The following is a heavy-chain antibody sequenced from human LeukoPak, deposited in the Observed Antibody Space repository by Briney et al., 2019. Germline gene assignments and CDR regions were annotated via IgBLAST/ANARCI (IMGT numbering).Heavy chain of an antibody. V-gene: IGHV1-2*02. D-gene: IGHD3-22*01. CDR1: GYTFTGYY. CDR3: ARAQDYYDSSGPSYYFDY. J-gene: IGHJ4*02. CDR2: INPNSGGT. Sequence: ASVKVSCKASGYTFTGYYMHWVRQAPGQGLEWMGWINPNSGGTNYAQKFQGRVTITADKSTSTAYMELSSLRSEDTAVYYCARAQDYYDSSGPSYYFDYWGQGTLVTVSS.